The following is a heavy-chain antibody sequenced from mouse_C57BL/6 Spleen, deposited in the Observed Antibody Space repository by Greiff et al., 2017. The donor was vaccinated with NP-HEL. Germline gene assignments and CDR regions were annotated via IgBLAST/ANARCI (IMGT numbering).Heavy chain of an antibody. CDR2: ISSGGSYT. J-gene: IGHJ3*01. CDR3: ARKNYDDDDRPPWFAY. CDR1: GFTFSSYG. D-gene: IGHD2-4*01. Sequence: DVKLVESGGDLVKPGGSLKLSCAASGFTFSSYGMSWVRQTPDKRLEWVATISSGGSYTYYPDSLKGRFTISRDNAKNTLYLQMSSLKSEDTAMYDCARKNYDDDDRPPWFAYWGQGTLVTVSA. V-gene: IGHV5-6*02.